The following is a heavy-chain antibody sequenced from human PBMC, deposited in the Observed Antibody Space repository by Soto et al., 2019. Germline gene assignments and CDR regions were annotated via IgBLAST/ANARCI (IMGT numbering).Heavy chain of an antibody. J-gene: IGHJ4*02. CDR3: ARGDGSGYQFFDY. CDR1: GGSISSYY. CDR2: IYYSGST. D-gene: IGHD3-22*01. Sequence: SETLSLTCTVSGGSISSYYWSWIRQPPGKGLEWIGYIYYSGSTYYNPSLKSRVTISVDTSKNQFSLKLSSVTAAETAVYYCARGDGSGYQFFDYWGQGTPVTVSS. V-gene: IGHV4-59*08.